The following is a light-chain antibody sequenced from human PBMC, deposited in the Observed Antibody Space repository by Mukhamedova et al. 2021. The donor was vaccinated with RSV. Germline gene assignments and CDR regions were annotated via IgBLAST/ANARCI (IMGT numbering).Light chain of an antibody. CDR2: DAS. V-gene: IGKV1-39*01. Sequence: WYQRRVHGKAPKLLISDASSLQRGVPSRFSGSGSGTDFTLTISSLQPEDVASYYCQQSYSTPVFTFGPGTKVDIK. CDR3: QQSYSTPVFT. J-gene: IGKJ3*01.